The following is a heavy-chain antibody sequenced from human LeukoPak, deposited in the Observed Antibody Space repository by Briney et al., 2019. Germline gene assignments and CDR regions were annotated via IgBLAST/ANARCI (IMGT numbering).Heavy chain of an antibody. D-gene: IGHD3-16*01. J-gene: IGHJ5*02. CDR2: ISPGDSGI. Sequence: GESLKISCKGSGYGFTNFWIGWVRQMPGKGLEWMGVISPGDSGIRYSPSFQGQVTISVDKSISTAYLQWSSLKASDSAMYYCAAGGASAPWGQGALVTVSS. CDR3: AAGGASAP. V-gene: IGHV5-51*01. CDR1: GYGFTNFW.